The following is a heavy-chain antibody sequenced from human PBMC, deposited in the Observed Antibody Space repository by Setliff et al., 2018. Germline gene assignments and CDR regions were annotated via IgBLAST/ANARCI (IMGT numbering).Heavy chain of an antibody. J-gene: IGHJ5*02. D-gene: IGHD3-16*02. CDR3: TRLESLGDLSLYGLWFDP. CDR2: VIRGGTT. CDR1: GGSLSDYW. V-gene: IGHV4-34*12. Sequence: KASETLSLTCAVSGGSLSDYWWNWIRQPPGKGLEYIGTVIRGGTTYYSPSLKSRVTISIYTSWNQFSLTLTSVTAADSAIYYCTRLESLGDLSLYGLWFDPWGQGTLVTVSS.